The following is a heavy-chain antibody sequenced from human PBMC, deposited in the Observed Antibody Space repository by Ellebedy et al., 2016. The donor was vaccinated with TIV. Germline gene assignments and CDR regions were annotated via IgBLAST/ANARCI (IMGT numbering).Heavy chain of an antibody. V-gene: IGHV1-18*01. CDR3: AREIGRQAVADTP. D-gene: IGHD6-13*01. CDR1: GYTFIDYG. Sequence: ASVKVSXXASGYTFIDYGISWVRQAPGQGLEWMGWINTDNGNTSYAQKLQGRVTMTTDTSTSTAYMELRSLRSDDTAVYYCAREIGRQAVADTPWGQGTLFTVSS. CDR2: INTDNGNT. J-gene: IGHJ5*02.